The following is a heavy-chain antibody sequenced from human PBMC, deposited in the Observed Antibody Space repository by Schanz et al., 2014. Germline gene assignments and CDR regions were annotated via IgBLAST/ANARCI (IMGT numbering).Heavy chain of an antibody. V-gene: IGHV1-69*02. J-gene: IGHJ4*02. Sequence: QVQLVQSGDEVKKPGSSVKVSCKASGGTFSSDTFSWVRQAPGQGLEWVGRFMPFLGITNLAQKFQDRVTMTADKSAFTAYMDVSSLRSEDTAVYYCASSGAGYSSSWDFDYWGQGTLITVSS. D-gene: IGHD6-13*01. CDR3: ASSGAGYSSSWDFDY. CDR2: FMPFLGIT. CDR1: GGTFSSDT.